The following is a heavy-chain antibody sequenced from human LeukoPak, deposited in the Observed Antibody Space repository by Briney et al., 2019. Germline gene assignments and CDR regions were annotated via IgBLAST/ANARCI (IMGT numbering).Heavy chain of an antibody. D-gene: IGHD2-15*01. J-gene: IGHJ4*02. CDR2: FDPEDGET. CDR3: ATPRVYCSGGSCYYDY. Sequence: GASVKVSCKVSGYTLTELSVHWVRQAPGKGLEWMGGFDPEDGETIYAQKFQGRVTMTEDTSTDTAYMELSSLRSEDTAVYYCATPRVYCSGGSCYYDYWGQGTLVTVSS. V-gene: IGHV1-24*01. CDR1: GYTLTELS.